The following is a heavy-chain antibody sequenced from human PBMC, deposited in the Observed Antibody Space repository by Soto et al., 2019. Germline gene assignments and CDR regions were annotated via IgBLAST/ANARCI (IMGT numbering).Heavy chain of an antibody. J-gene: IGHJ4*02. D-gene: IGHD6-13*01. V-gene: IGHV3-30*18. CDR1: GFTFSSYG. Sequence: GGSLRLSCAASGFTFSSYGMHWVRQAPGKGLEWVAVISYDGSNKYYADSVKGRFTISRDNSKNTLYLQMNSLRAEDTAVYYCAKDPYSSSWYKSPFDYWGQGTRVTVSS. CDR2: ISYDGSNK. CDR3: AKDPYSSSWYKSPFDY.